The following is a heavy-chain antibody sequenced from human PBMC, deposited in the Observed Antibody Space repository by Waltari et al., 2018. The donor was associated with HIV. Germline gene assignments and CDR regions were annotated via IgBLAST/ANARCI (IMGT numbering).Heavy chain of an antibody. CDR2: IHYSGSA. Sequence: QVQLQESGPGLVRPSETLSLTCPVSGGSIGSYYWSWIRQPPGKELEWIGYIHYSGSANYNPSLKSRVTVSVDTSKHQFSLKLSSVTAADTAVYYCATLMVYAPRSHYYGMDVWGQGTTVIVSS. CDR1: GGSIGSYY. D-gene: IGHD2-8*01. CDR3: ATLMVYAPRSHYYGMDV. V-gene: IGHV4-59*01. J-gene: IGHJ6*02.